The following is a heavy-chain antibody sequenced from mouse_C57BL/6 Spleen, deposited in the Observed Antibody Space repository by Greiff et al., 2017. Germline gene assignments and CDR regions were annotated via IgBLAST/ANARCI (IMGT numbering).Heavy chain of an antibody. D-gene: IGHD2-12*01. J-gene: IGHJ4*01. CDR1: GFTFSDYY. CDR2: INYDGSST. Sequence: EVKLMESEGGLVQPGSSMKLSCTASGFTFSDYYMAWVRQVPEKGLEWVANINYDGSSTNYLDSLKSRFIISRDNAKNILYLQMSSLKSEDTATYYCARGRKLLGAMDYWGQGTSVTVSS. V-gene: IGHV5-16*01. CDR3: ARGRKLLGAMDY.